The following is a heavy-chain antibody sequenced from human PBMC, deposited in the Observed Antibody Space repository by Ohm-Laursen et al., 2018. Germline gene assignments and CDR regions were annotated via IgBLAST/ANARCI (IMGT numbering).Heavy chain of an antibody. D-gene: IGHD4/OR15-4a*01. CDR1: GYTFTSYS. CDR2: ISAFNGNT. V-gene: IGHV1-18*01. Sequence: SVKVSCKASGYTFTSYSISWVRQAPGQGLEWMGWISAFNGNTGYAQKFQDRVTMTTDTSTGTAYMELRSLRSDDTAVYYCARPSKRGASDPYYGMDVWGQGTTVTVSS. J-gene: IGHJ6*02. CDR3: ARPSKRGASDPYYGMDV.